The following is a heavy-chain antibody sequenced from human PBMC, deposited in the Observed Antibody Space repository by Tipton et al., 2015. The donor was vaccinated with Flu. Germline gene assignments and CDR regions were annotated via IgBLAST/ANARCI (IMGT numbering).Heavy chain of an antibody. D-gene: IGHD2-2*01. V-gene: IGHV1-69*01. CDR1: GGTFSSYA. CDR3: GRGTVVVPAAKGAMTTVTTGFDY. J-gene: IGHJ4*02. CDR2: IIPIFGTA. Sequence: QLVQSGAEVKKPGSSVKVSCKASGGTFSSYAISWVRQAPGQGLEWMGGIIPIFGTANYAQKFQGRVTITADESTSTAYMELSSLRSEDTAGYYWGRGTVVVPAAKGAMTTVTTGFDYWGQGTLVTVSS.